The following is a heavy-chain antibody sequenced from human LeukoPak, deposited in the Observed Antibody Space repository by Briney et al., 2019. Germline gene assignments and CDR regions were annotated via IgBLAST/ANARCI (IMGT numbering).Heavy chain of an antibody. V-gene: IGHV4-34*01. CDR3: ARGRSEWFGELFGTPGGNYGMDV. CDR1: GGSFSGYY. CDR2: INHSGST. D-gene: IGHD3-10*01. Sequence: SETLSLTCAVYGGSFSGYYWSWIRQPPGKGLEWIGEINHSGSTNYNPSLKSRVTISVDTSKNQFSLKLSSVTAADTAVYYCARGRSEWFGELFGTPGGNYGMDVWGKGTTVTVSS. J-gene: IGHJ6*04.